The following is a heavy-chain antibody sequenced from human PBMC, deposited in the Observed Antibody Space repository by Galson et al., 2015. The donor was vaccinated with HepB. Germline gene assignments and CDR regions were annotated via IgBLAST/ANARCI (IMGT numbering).Heavy chain of an antibody. D-gene: IGHD1-14*01. CDR1: GFTFTSSA. V-gene: IGHV1-58*01. CDR2: IVVGSGNT. Sequence: SCKASGFTFTSSAVQWVRQARGKRLEWIGWIVVGSGNTNYAQKFQERVTITRDMSTSTAYMELSSLRSEDTAVYYCAAGSSVSLLSYWGQGTLVTVSS. CDR3: AAGSSVSLLSY. J-gene: IGHJ4*02.